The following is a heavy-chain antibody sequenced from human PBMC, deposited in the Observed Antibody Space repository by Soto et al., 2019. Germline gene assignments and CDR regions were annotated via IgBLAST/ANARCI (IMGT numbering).Heavy chain of an antibody. J-gene: IGHJ4*02. V-gene: IGHV1-18*01. CDR2: ISAHNGNT. Sequence: QVHLVQSGAEVKKPGASVKVSCQGSGYAFTTYGITWVRQAPGQGLEWMGWISAHNGNTNYAQKLPGRVTVTRDTSTSTAYMELRSLRYDDTAVYYWARGRYGDYWGQGALVTVSS. D-gene: IGHD1-1*01. CDR1: GYAFTTYG. CDR3: ARGRYGDY.